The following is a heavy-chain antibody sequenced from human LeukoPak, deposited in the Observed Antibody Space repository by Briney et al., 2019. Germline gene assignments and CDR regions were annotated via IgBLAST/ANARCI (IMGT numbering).Heavy chain of an antibody. J-gene: IGHJ4*02. V-gene: IGHV4-4*02. D-gene: IGHD6-19*01. CDR3: ARNRPSYSSGLAF. CDR1: GGSISTSYW. Sequence: PSGTLSLTCTVSGGSISTSYWWSWVRQPPGKGLEWIGQIYHSGSTNYNPSLKSRVTISVDKSKNQFSLKVSSVTAADTAVYYCARNRPSYSSGLAFWGKGTLVTVSS. CDR2: IYHSGST.